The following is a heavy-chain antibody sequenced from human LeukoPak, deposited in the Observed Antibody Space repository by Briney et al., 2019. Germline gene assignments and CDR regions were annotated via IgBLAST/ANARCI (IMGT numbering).Heavy chain of an antibody. Sequence: GGSLRLSCAASGFTFSSYGMHWVRQAPGKGLEWVAFIRYDGSNKYYADSVKGRFTISRDNSKNTLYLQMNSLRAEDTAVYYCANNQGIVATRRPCWGQGTQVTDPS. V-gene: IGHV3-30*02. CDR3: ANNQGIVATRRPC. CDR2: IRYDGSNK. CDR1: GFTFSSYG. J-gene: IGHJ4*02. D-gene: IGHD5-12*01.